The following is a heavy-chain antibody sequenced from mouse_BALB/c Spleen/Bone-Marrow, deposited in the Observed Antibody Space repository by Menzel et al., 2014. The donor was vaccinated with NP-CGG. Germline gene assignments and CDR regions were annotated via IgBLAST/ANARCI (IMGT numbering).Heavy chain of an antibody. D-gene: IGHD2-1*01. Sequence: EVKLVESGGGLVKPGGSLKLSCAASGFAFSRYDMSWVRQTPEKRLEWVAYISSGGGSTYYPDTVKGRFTISRDNAKNTLYLQMSGLKSEDTAMYYCARHDYYGNPFAYWGQGTLVTVSA. CDR2: ISSGGGST. J-gene: IGHJ3*01. V-gene: IGHV5-12-1*01. CDR1: GFAFSRYD. CDR3: ARHDYYGNPFAY.